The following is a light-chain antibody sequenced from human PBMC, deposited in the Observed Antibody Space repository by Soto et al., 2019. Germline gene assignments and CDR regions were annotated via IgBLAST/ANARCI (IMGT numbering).Light chain of an antibody. CDR1: SSDVGGYNY. CDR2: EVS. V-gene: IGLV2-14*01. CDR3: SSYGSIGTRV. Sequence: QSALTQPASVSGSPGQSITISCTGTSSDVGGYNYVSWYQQHPGKAPKLLIYEVSNRPSGVSNRFSGSKSGNTAALTISGLQAEDEADYYCSSYGSIGTRVVGTGTKLTVL. J-gene: IGLJ1*01.